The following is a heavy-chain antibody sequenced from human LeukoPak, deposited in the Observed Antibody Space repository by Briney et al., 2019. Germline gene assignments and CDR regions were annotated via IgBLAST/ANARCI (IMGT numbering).Heavy chain of an antibody. J-gene: IGHJ5*02. CDR2: INPSGGST. Sequence: ASVKVSCKASGYTFTSYYMHWVRQAPGQGLEWMGIINPSGGSTSHAQKFQGRVTMTRDTSTSTVYMELSSLRSEDTAVYYCARDAYYDSSGYYYFRWFDPWGQGTLVTVSS. V-gene: IGHV1-46*01. D-gene: IGHD3-22*01. CDR3: ARDAYYDSSGYYYFRWFDP. CDR1: GYTFTSYY.